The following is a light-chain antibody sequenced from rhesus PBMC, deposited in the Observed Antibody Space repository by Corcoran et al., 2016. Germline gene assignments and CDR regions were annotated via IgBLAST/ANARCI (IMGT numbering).Light chain of an antibody. CDR2: GAS. CDR3: LQHSNWPHS. J-gene: IGKJ2*01. Sequence: EIVMTQSPATLSLSPGERATLSCRASQSVSSSLAWYQQKPGQAPRLRRYGASSRATGIPDRFSGTGSGTDFTLTIRSLEPEDVAVYYCLQHSNWPHSFGQGTKVEIK. V-gene: IGKV3-24*01. CDR1: QSVSSS.